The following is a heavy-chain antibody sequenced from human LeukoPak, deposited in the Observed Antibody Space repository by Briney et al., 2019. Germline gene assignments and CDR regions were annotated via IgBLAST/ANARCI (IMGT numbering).Heavy chain of an antibody. Sequence: ASVKVSCKASGYTFTSYYMHWVRQAPGQGLERMGIINPSGGSTSYAQKFQGRVTMTRDTSTSTVYMELSSLRSEDTAVYYCARGPCVVGVAAPSPYYFDYWGQGTLVTVSS. CDR1: GYTFTSYY. J-gene: IGHJ4*02. CDR3: ARGPCVVGVAAPSPYYFDY. D-gene: IGHD2-15*01. CDR2: INPSGGST. V-gene: IGHV1-46*01.